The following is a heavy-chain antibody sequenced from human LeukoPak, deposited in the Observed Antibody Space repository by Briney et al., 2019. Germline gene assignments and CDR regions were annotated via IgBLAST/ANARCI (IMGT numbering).Heavy chain of an antibody. CDR3: ARVRYFDSSGYYYDFDP. CDR2: FYHSGKT. J-gene: IGHJ5*02. D-gene: IGHD3-22*01. Sequence: TSETLSLTCTVSGYSISTGYYWGWIRQPPGKGREWIGDFYHSGKTYYNPSLKSRLTISVDTSRNQFSLTVRSVTAADTAVYYCARVRYFDSSGYYYDFDPWGQGTLVTVSS. V-gene: IGHV4-38-2*02. CDR1: GYSISTGYY.